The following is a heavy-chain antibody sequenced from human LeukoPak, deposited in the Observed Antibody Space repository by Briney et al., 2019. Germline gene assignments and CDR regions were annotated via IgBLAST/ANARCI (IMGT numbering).Heavy chain of an antibody. CDR1: GFTFSSYA. Sequence: GGSLRLSCAASGFTFSSYAMSWVRQAPGKGLEWVSAISGSGGSTYYADSVKGRFTISRDNSKNTLYLQMNSLRAEDTAVYYCARGYSTYDYVWGSYRPDAFDIWGQGTMVTVSS. V-gene: IGHV3-23*01. D-gene: IGHD3-16*02. CDR2: ISGSGGST. CDR3: ARGYSTYDYVWGSYRPDAFDI. J-gene: IGHJ3*02.